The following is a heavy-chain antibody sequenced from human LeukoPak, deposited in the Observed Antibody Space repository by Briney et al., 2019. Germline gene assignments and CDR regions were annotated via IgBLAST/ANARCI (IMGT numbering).Heavy chain of an antibody. V-gene: IGHV3-11*06. CDR3: AREQYYYDSSGCVDY. J-gene: IGHJ4*02. CDR1: GFTFSDYY. Sequence: NPVGSLRLSCAASGFTFSDYYKSWIRQAPGKGLEWVSYISGSSTYTSYADSVKGRFTISRDNAKNSLYLQMNSLRAEDTAVYYCAREQYYYDSSGCVDYWGQGTLVTVSS. D-gene: IGHD3-22*01. CDR2: ISGSSTYT.